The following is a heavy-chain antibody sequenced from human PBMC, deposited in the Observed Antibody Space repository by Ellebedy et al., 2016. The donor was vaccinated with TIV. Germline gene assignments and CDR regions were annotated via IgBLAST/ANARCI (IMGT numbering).Heavy chain of an antibody. Sequence: GGSLRLXXAASGFTFSSYAMSWVRQAPGKGLEWVSAISGSGSSTYYADSVKGRFTISRDNSKNTLYLQMNNLRAEDTAIYSCTQGAWLDSWGQGTLVTVSS. CDR3: TQGAWLDS. CDR1: GFTFSSYA. V-gene: IGHV3-23*01. CDR2: ISGSGSST. J-gene: IGHJ4*02.